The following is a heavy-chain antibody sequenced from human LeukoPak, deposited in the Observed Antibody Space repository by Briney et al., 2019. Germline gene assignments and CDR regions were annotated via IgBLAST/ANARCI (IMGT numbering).Heavy chain of an antibody. CDR3: ARSPGYCNSASCYGWFDP. CDR1: GYTFTAYY. D-gene: IGHD2-2*01. CDR2: IDLNSGGT. V-gene: IGHV1-2*02. J-gene: IGHJ5*02. Sequence: ASVKVSCKASGYTFTAYYMHWVRQAPGQGLEWMGWIDLNSGGTNYAQKFQGRATMTRDTSISTAYMELSRLKSDDTAVYYCARSPGYCNSASCYGWFDPWGQGTLVTVSS.